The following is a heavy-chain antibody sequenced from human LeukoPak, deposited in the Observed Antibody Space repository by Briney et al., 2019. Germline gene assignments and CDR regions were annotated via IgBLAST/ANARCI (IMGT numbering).Heavy chain of an antibody. CDR2: IYYSGST. CDR1: GDSMTGHY. Sequence: PSETLSLTCTVSGDSMTGHYWSWLRQPPGKGLEWIGYIYYSGSTYYHPSLQSRVTISVDTSKNHFSLKLTSVTAADTAVYYCARLLNNDGSGDPDTFDVWGQGTMVTVSS. D-gene: IGHD2-15*01. CDR3: ARLLNNDGSGDPDTFDV. V-gene: IGHV4-59*11. J-gene: IGHJ3*01.